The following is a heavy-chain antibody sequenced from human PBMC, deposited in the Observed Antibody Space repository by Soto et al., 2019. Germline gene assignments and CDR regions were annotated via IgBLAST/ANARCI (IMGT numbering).Heavy chain of an antibody. D-gene: IGHD2-2*01. Sequence: HPGGSLRLSCAASGFAVNSDYMSWVRQAPGKGLEWVSVIFGGGTILYSDSVKGRFTISRDNSKNSVFLQMNSLRTEDTAVYYCVRTSSYWGEGTLVTVSS. CDR1: GFAVNSDY. J-gene: IGHJ4*02. V-gene: IGHV3-53*01. CDR2: IFGGGTI. CDR3: VRTSSY.